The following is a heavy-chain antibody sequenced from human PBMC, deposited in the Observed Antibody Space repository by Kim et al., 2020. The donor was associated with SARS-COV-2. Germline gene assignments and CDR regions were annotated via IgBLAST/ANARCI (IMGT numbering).Heavy chain of an antibody. D-gene: IGHD1-1*01. V-gene: IGHV3-33*06. J-gene: IGHJ4*02. Sequence: GGSLRLSCAASGFTFSSYAMHWVRQAPGKGLEWVAVIWYDGSNKYYADSVKGRFTISRDNSKNTLYLQMNSLRAEDTAVYYCANGLGSVDLETFDYWGQG. CDR1: GFTFSSYA. CDR2: IWYDGSNK. CDR3: ANGLGSVDLETFDY.